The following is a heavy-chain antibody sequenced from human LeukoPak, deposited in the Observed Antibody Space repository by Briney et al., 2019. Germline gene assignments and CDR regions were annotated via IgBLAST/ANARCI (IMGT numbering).Heavy chain of an antibody. J-gene: IGHJ4*02. CDR1: GGSLSSYY. CDR2: IYTSGSA. Sequence: PSETLSLTCTVSGGSLSSYYWSWIRQPAGKGLEWIWRIYTSGSATHNPSLPSRVPMSVDTSKNQFSLKLSSVPAADTAVYYCARGLHMITDLYYFDYWGQGTLVTDSS. D-gene: IGHD3-16*01. CDR3: ARGLHMITDLYYFDY. V-gene: IGHV4-4*07.